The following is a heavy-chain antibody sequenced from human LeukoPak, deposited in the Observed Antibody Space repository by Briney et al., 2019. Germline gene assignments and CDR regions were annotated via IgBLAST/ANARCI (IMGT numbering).Heavy chain of an antibody. D-gene: IGHD6-13*01. CDR3: ARGGGYRIAAAADP. CDR1: GFTFNTYV. Sequence: GGSLRLSCAVSGFTFNTYVMSWVRQAPGKGLEWVAVISYDGSNKYYADSVKGRFTISRDNSKNTLYLQMNSLRAEDTAVYYCARGGGYRIAAAADPWGQGTLVTVSS. CDR2: ISYDGSNK. J-gene: IGHJ5*02. V-gene: IGHV3-30-3*01.